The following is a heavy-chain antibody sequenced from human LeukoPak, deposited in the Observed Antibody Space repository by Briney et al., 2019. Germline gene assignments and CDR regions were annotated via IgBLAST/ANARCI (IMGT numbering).Heavy chain of an antibody. J-gene: IGHJ4*02. D-gene: IGHD2-15*01. Sequence: ASVKVSCKASGYTFTGYYMHWVRQVPGQGLEWMGWINPNSGGTNYAQKFQGRVTMTRDTSISTAYMELSRLRSDDTAVYYCAREGPYYSGGSCYGYWGQGTLVTVSS. CDR1: GYTFTGYY. CDR3: AREGPYYSGGSCYGY. V-gene: IGHV1-2*02. CDR2: INPNSGGT.